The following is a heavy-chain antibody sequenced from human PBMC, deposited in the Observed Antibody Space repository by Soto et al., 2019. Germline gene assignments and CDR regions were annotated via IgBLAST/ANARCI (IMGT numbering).Heavy chain of an antibody. CDR2: ISAYNGNT. V-gene: IGHV1-18*04. J-gene: IGHJ4*02. CDR3: ARGGRYSSSSEVSI. CDR1: GYTFTSYG. Sequence: QVQLVQSGAEMKKPGASVKVSCKASGYTFTSYGFTWVRQAPGQGLEWMGWISAYNGNTNYAQKLQGKVTMTTDTSTSTAYMELRSLRFDDTAVYYCARGGRYSSSSEVSIWGQGTLVTVSS. D-gene: IGHD6-6*01.